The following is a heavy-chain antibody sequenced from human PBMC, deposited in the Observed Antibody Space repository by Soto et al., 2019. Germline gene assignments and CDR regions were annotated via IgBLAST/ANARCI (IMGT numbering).Heavy chain of an antibody. D-gene: IGHD4-17*01. J-gene: IGHJ6*03. CDR1: GYSFNNYW. V-gene: IGHV5-51*01. CDR3: ARAYGDYVSYYYYYYMDV. CDR2: IYPGDSDI. Sequence: GESLKISCKASGYSFNNYWIGWVRQMPGKGLEWMGIIYPGDSDIRYSPSFQGQVTISADKSISTAYLQWSSLKASDTAMYYFARAYGDYVSYYYYYYMDVWGKGTTVTVSS.